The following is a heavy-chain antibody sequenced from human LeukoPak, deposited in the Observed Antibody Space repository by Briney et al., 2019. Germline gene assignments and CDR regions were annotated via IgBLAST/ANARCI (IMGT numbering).Heavy chain of an antibody. J-gene: IGHJ4*02. CDR1: GYTFTSYG. CDR3: ARSGGPLMEQQLACLVY. V-gene: IGHV1-18*01. CDR2: ISAYNGNT. Sequence: ASVKVSCKASGYTFTSYGISWVRQAPGQGLEWMEWISAYNGNTNYAQKLQGRVTMTTHTSTSTAYMELRSLRSDETAVYYCARSGGPLMEQQLACLVYWGQGTLVTVSS. D-gene: IGHD6-13*01.